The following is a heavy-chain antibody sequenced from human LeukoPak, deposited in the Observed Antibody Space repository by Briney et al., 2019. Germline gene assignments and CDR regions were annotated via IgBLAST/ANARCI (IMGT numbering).Heavy chain of an antibody. Sequence: GGSLRLSCTTSGFPFNIYSMAWVPQAPGKGLEWVSSISSKGDYIFYADSVKGRFTISRDSSANSMYLQMNSLRAEDAAVYYCERGMQPSLMRASGMSYWGQGTLVIVSS. V-gene: IGHV3-23*01. CDR2: ISSKGDYI. CDR1: GFPFNIYS. CDR3: ERGMQPSLMRASGMSY. J-gene: IGHJ4*02. D-gene: IGHD2-8*01.